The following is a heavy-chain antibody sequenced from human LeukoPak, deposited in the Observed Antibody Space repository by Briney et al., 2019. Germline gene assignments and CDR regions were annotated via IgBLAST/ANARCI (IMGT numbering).Heavy chain of an antibody. Sequence: LRLSCAASGFTFDDYAMHWVRQAPGKGLEWIGYIYYSGSTYYNPSLKSRVTISVDTSKNQFSLKLSSVTAADTAVYYCARGAISGYLNWFDPWGQGTLVTVSS. CDR2: IYYSGST. D-gene: IGHD3-22*01. V-gene: IGHV4-31*02. J-gene: IGHJ5*02. CDR3: ARGAISGYLNWFDP. CDR1: GFTFDDYA.